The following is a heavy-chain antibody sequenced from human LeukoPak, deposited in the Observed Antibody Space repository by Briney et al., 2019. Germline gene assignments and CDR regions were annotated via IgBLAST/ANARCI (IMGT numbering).Heavy chain of an antibody. D-gene: IGHD3-22*01. J-gene: IGHJ4*02. Sequence: ASVKVSCKASGYTFTSYDINWVRQATGQGLEWMGWMNPNSGSTSYAQKFQGRVTMTRNTSISTAYMELSSLRSDDTAVYYGASTVWYYDSSGYLQSHGYWGEGGLVTVSS. V-gene: IGHV1-8*01. CDR1: GYTFTSYD. CDR2: MNPNSGST. CDR3: ASTVWYYDSSGYLQSHGY.